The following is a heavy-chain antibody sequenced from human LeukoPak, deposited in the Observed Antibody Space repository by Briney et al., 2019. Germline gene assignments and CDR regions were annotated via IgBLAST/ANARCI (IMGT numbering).Heavy chain of an antibody. V-gene: IGHV3-23*01. D-gene: IGHD6-19*01. CDR3: AKAKGSGLKYYFDY. CDR2: ISGSGGST. J-gene: IGHJ4*02. Sequence: GGSLRLSCAASGFTVNNYAMSWVRQAPGKGLEWVSAISGSGGSTYYADSVKGRFTISRDNSKNTLYLQMNSLRAEDTAVYYCAKAKGSGLKYYFDYWGQGTLVTVSS. CDR1: GFTVNNYA.